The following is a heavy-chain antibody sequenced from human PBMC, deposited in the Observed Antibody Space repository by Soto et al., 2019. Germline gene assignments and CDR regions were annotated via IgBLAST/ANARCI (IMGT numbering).Heavy chain of an antibody. CDR1: GRSISSGGYS. V-gene: IGHV4-30-2*01. CDR3: ARGWDPRGYNWFDP. J-gene: IGHJ5*02. Sequence: TLPPACAVSGRSISSGGYSWSWIRQPPGKGLEWIGYIYHSGSTYYNPSLKSRVTISVDRSKNQFSLKLSSVTAADTAVYYCARGWDPRGYNWFDPWCQGTLVTVSS. D-gene: IGHD1-26*01. CDR2: IYHSGST.